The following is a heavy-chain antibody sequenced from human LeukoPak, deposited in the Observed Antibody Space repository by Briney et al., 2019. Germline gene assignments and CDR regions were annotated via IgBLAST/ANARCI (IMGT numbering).Heavy chain of an antibody. D-gene: IGHD5-12*01. Sequence: GGSLRLSCAASGFTFSTYSMHWVRQAPGKGLEWISYISSSSSTIYYADSVKGRFTISRDNAKNSLYLQMNSLRAEDTAVYYCAKDQAVATTSPDAFDIWGQGTMVTVSS. CDR3: AKDQAVATTSPDAFDI. CDR1: GFTFSTYS. V-gene: IGHV3-48*01. CDR2: ISSSSSTI. J-gene: IGHJ3*02.